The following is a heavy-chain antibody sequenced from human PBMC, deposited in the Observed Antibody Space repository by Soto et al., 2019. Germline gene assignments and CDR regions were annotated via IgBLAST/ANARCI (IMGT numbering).Heavy chain of an antibody. CDR1: GFSLSTSGMC. V-gene: IGHV2-70*01. Sequence: SGPTLVNPTQTLTLTCTFSGFSLSTSGMCVSWIRQPPGKALEWLALIDWDDDKYYSTSLKTRLTTSKDTSKNQVVLTMTNMDPVDTATYYCARIRLYSGYDSVWGQGTTVTVSS. CDR3: ARIRLYSGYDSV. D-gene: IGHD5-12*01. J-gene: IGHJ6*02. CDR2: IDWDDDK.